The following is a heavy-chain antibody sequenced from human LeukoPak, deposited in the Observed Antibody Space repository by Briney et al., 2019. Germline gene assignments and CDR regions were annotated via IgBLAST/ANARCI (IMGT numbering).Heavy chain of an antibody. Sequence: SETLSLTCTVSGGSISSYYWSWIRQPPGKGLEWIGYICYSGSTNYNPSLKSRVAISVDTSKNQFSLKLSSVTAADTAVYYCARGTVEDSYGYGLDSYYYMDVWGKGTTVTVSS. V-gene: IGHV4-59*01. D-gene: IGHD5-18*01. J-gene: IGHJ6*03. CDR3: ARGTVEDSYGYGLDSYYYMDV. CDR2: ICYSGST. CDR1: GGSISSYY.